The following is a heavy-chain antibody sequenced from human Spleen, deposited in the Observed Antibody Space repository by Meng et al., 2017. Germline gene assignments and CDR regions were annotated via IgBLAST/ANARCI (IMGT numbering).Heavy chain of an antibody. CDR3: VRSPRLGEVGPPGY. J-gene: IGHJ4*02. CDR2: ISGYNGDT. CDR1: GYTFTSYA. Sequence: QVQLVQAGAEVRKPGASVKVSCKASGYTFTSYAIAWFRQAPGQGLEWLGWISGYNGDTYYAQNFQDRVTMTTDTSTNIASMEVRSLISDDTAVYYCVRSPRLGEVGPPGYWGQGTLVTVSS. D-gene: IGHD3-16*01. V-gene: IGHV1-18*01.